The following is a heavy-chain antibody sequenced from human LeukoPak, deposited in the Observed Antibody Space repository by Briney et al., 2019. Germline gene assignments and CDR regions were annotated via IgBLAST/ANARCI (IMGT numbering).Heavy chain of an antibody. V-gene: IGHV1-2*02. Sequence: GASVKVSCKASGYTFTGYYMHWVRQAPGQGLEWMGWINPNSGGTNYAQKFQGRVTMTRDTSISTAYMELSRLTSDDTAVYYCASCHYYDISGYYFYYYMDVWGKGTTVTISS. CDR1: GYTFTGYY. CDR2: INPNSGGT. J-gene: IGHJ6*03. CDR3: ASCHYYDISGYYFYYYMDV. D-gene: IGHD3-22*01.